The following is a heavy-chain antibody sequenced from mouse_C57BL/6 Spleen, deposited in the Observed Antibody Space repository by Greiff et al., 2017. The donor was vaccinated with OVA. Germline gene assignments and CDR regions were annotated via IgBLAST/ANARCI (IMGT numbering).Heavy chain of an antibody. CDR2: IYPGDGDT. D-gene: IGHD2-4*01. J-gene: IGHJ3*01. Sequence: VQLQQSGPELVKPGASVKISCKASGYAFSSSWMNWVKQRPGKGLEWIGRIYPGDGDTNYNGKFKGKATLTADKSSITAYMQLSSLTSEDSAVYFCARWDDYDRFAYWGQGTLVTVSA. CDR1: GYAFSSSW. CDR3: ARWDDYDRFAY. V-gene: IGHV1-82*01.